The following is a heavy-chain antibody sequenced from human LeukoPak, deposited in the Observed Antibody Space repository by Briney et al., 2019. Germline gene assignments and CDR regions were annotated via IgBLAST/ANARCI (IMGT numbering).Heavy chain of an antibody. CDR3: AKEGFVSLSERAFDI. CDR2: IRYDGSNK. D-gene: IGHD3-16*02. J-gene: IGHJ3*02. Sequence: PGGSLRLSCAASGFTFSSYGMHWVRQAPGKGLEWVAFIRYDGSNKYYADSVKGRFTISRDNSKNTLYLQMNSLRAEDTAVYYCAKEGFVSLSERAFDIWGQGTMVTVSS. V-gene: IGHV3-30*02. CDR1: GFTFSSYG.